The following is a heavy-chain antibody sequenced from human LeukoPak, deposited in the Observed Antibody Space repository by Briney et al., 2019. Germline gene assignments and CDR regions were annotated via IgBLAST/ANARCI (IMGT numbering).Heavy chain of an antibody. D-gene: IGHD1-1*01. V-gene: IGHV4-34*01. Sequence: PSETLSFTCAVYGGSFSVYYWSWIRQPPGKGLEWLGEIYHSGSITYNTSLKSRVTISVDTSKNQFSLKLSSVTAAATAVYYCAGVQLERRRLDYWGQGTLVTVSS. J-gene: IGHJ4*02. CDR1: GGSFSVYY. CDR2: IYHSGSI. CDR3: AGVQLERRRLDY.